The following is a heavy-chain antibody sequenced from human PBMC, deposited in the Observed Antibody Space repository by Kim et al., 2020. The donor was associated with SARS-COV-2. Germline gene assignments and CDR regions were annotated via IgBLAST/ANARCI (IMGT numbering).Heavy chain of an antibody. CDR2: ISADESNK. D-gene: IGHD6-19*01. J-gene: IGHJ4*01. Sequence: GGSLRLSCAGSGFTFGSAHMHWVRQAPGKGLEWVALISADESNKDYVDSVKGRFTVSRDNSQNTLFLQIDSLRAEDTAVYYCAREGLSSGRVGTFDYWG. V-gene: IGHV3-30*03. CDR1: GFTFGSAH. CDR3: AREGLSSGRVGTFDY.